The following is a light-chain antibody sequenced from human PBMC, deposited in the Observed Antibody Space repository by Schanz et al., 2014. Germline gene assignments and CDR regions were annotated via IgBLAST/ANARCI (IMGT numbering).Light chain of an antibody. CDR1: QSVSSSY. CDR3: QQFDNFPPT. Sequence: EIVLTQSPGTLSLSPGERATLSCRASQSVSSSYLAWYQQKPGQAPRLLISGASSRATGIPDRFSGSGSGTDFTLTITRLEPEDFATYYCQQFDNFPPTFGGGTKVEIK. V-gene: IGKV3-20*01. CDR2: GAS. J-gene: IGKJ4*01.